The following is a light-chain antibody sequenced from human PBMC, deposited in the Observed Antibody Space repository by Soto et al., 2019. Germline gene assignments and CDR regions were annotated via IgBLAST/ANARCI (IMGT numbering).Light chain of an antibody. V-gene: IGKV3-15*01. CDR2: GAS. J-gene: IGKJ1*01. CDR3: QQYNNWPPWT. CDR1: QSVSSN. Sequence: EIVITHSPATLSVSRVERATLYCRASQSVSSNLAWYQQKPGQAPRLLIYGASTRATGIPARFSGSGSGTEFTLTISSLQSEDFAVYYCQQYNNWPPWTFGQGTKVDIK.